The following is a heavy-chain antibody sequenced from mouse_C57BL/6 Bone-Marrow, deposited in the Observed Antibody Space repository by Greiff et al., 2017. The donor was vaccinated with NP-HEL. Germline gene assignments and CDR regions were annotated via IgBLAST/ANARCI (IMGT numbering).Heavy chain of an antibody. D-gene: IGHD4-1*01. Sequence: EVQRVESGEGLVKPGGSLKLSCAASGFTFSSYAMSWVRQTPEKRLEWVAYISSGGDYIYYADTVKGRFTISRDNARNTLYLQMSSLKSEDTAMYYCTRGKTGIGFAYWGQGTLVTVSA. CDR3: TRGKTGIGFAY. V-gene: IGHV5-9-1*02. J-gene: IGHJ3*01. CDR1: GFTFSSYA. CDR2: ISSGGDYI.